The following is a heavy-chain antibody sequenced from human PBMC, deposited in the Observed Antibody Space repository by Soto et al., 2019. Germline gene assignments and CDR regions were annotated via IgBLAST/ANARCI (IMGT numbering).Heavy chain of an antibody. CDR3: AHRILRTVFGLVTTTAIYFDF. D-gene: IGHD3-3*01. CDR1: GCSLTTSGVG. V-gene: IGHV2-5*02. Sequence: QITLNESGPTVVKPAETLTLTCTFSGCSLTTSGVGVGWIRQSPGKAREWLALIYWDDDKRYSASLKSRLTIPKDPPKNQVVLTMASVDPADTATYYCAHRILRTVFGLVTTTAIYFDFWGQGTPVVVSS. J-gene: IGHJ4*02. CDR2: IYWDDDK.